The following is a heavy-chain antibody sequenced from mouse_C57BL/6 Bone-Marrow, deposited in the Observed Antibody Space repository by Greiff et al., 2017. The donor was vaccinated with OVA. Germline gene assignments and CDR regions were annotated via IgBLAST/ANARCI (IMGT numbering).Heavy chain of an antibody. CDR2: IYPRDGST. CDR3: ARGGQPKGCYAMDY. V-gene: IGHV1-85*01. D-gene: IGHD3-3*01. Sequence: QVQLQQSGPELVKPGASVKLSCKASGYTFTSYDINWVKQRPGQGLEWIGWIYPRDGSTKYNEKFKGKATLTVDTSSSTAYMELHSLTSEDSAVFFCARGGQPKGCYAMDYWGQGTTVTVSS. J-gene: IGHJ4*01. CDR1: GYTFTSYD.